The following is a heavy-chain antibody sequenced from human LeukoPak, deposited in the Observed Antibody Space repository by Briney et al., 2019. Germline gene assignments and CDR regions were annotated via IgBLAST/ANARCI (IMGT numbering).Heavy chain of an antibody. CDR2: IKSKTDGGTT. CDR1: GFTFSNAW. J-gene: IGHJ1*01. D-gene: IGHD3-10*01. CDR3: GREVGRWPGY. V-gene: IGHV3-15*01. Sequence: GGSLRLSCAASGFTFSNAWMSWVRQAPGKGLEWVGRIKSKTDGGTTDYAAPVKGRFTISRDDSKNTLYLQMNSLKTEDAAVYYCGREVGRWPGYWGQGALVTGAS.